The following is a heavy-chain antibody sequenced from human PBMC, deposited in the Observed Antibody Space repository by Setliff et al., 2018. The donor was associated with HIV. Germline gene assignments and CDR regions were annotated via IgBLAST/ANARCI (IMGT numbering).Heavy chain of an antibody. V-gene: IGHV4-38-2*02. CDR2: IYHSGST. CDR1: GYSISSGYY. Sequence: SETLSLTCTVSGYSISSGYYWGWIRQPPGKGLEWIGSIYHSGSTYYNPSLKSRVTISVDTSKNQFSLKLSSVTAADTAVYYCARDRYGVDYWGQGTLVTVSS. D-gene: IGHD4-17*01. CDR3: ARDRYGVDY. J-gene: IGHJ4*02.